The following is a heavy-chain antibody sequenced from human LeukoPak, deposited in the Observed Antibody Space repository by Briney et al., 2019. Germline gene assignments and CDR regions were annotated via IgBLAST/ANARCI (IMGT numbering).Heavy chain of an antibody. CDR2: ISYSGST. J-gene: IGHJ4*02. CDR1: GGSISSSNYY. D-gene: IGHD3-9*01. V-gene: IGHV4-39*01. CDR3: ASLLRYFDWLFPTYFDY. Sequence: SETLSLTCTVSGGSISSSNYYWGWIRQPPGKGLEWTGSISYSGSTYYNPSIKSRVTISVDTSKNHFSLKLSSVTAADTAVYYCASLLRYFDWLFPTYFDYWGPETPVTVSS.